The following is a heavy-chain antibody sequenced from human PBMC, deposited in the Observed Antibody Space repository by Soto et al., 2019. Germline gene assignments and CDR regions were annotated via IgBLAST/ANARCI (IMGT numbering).Heavy chain of an antibody. J-gene: IGHJ4*02. Sequence: GASVKVSCNASGGTFSSYAISWVRQAPGQGLEWMGGIIPIFGTANYAQKFQGRVTITADESTSTAYMELSSLRSEDTAVYYCSLFGSNQYYFGYWGQGTLVTVSS. D-gene: IGHD3-3*01. V-gene: IGHV1-69*13. CDR3: SLFGSNQYYFGY. CDR2: IIPIFGTA. CDR1: GGTFSSYA.